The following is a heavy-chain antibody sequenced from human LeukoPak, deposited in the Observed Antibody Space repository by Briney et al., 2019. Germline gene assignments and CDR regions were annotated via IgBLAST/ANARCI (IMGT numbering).Heavy chain of an antibody. CDR2: INHSGST. D-gene: IGHD3-3*01. CDR1: GGSFSGYY. V-gene: IGHV4-34*01. CDR3: ARGHYDFWSGYYRGRRYFDY. Sequence: SESLSLTCAVSGGSFSGYYWSWICQPPGKGLEWIGEINHSGSTNYNPSLKSRVTISVDTSKNQFSLKLSSVAAADTAVYYCARGHYDFWSGYYRGRRYFDYWGQGTLVTVSS. J-gene: IGHJ4*02.